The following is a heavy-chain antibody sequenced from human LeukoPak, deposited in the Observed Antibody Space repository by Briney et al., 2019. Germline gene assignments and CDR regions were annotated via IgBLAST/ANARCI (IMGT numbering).Heavy chain of an antibody. CDR1: GFTFSSYA. CDR3: ARGGVDYYGSGTYYLMYYFDY. Sequence: GGSLRLSCAASGFTFSSYAMHWVRQTPGKGLEWVAVISYDGSKKYYADSVKGRFSISRDNSKDTLYMPINSLRAEDTAVYFCARGGVDYYGSGTYYLMYYFDYWGQGALVTVSS. CDR2: ISYDGSKK. V-gene: IGHV3-30*03. J-gene: IGHJ4*02. D-gene: IGHD3-10*01.